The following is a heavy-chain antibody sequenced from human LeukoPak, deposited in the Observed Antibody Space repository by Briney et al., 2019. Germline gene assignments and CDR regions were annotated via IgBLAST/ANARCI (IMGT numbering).Heavy chain of an antibody. CDR2: IYTSGST. CDR3: ASHGGIVGAGAFDI. Sequence: SETLSLTCTVSGGSISSYYWSWIRQPAGKGLEWIGRIYTSGSTNYNPSLKSRVTMSVDTSKNQFSLKLSSVTAADTAVYYCASHGGIVGAGAFDIWGQGTMVTVSS. J-gene: IGHJ3*02. V-gene: IGHV4-4*07. D-gene: IGHD1-26*01. CDR1: GGSISSYY.